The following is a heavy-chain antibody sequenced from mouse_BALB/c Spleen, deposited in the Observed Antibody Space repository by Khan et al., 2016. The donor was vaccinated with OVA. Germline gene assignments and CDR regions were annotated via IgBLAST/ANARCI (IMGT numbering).Heavy chain of an antibody. D-gene: IGHD4-1*01. CDR1: GYSITSDYA. V-gene: IGHV3-2*02. J-gene: IGHJ4*01. CDR3: ASELGRYYAMDY. CDR2: ISYSDTT. Sequence: EVQLQESGPGLVKPSQSLSLTCTVTGYSITSDYAWNWIRQFPGNKLEWMGYISYSDTTTYNPSLKSRISITRDTSKNQFFLHLNSVTTEDTATXYWASELGRYYAMDYWGQGTSVTVSS.